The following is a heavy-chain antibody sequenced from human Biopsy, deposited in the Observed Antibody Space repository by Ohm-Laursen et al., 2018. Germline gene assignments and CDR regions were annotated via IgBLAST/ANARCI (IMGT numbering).Heavy chain of an antibody. Sequence: SETLSLTCTVSGDSINNYYWSWIRQPAGKGLEWIGRIYTSGSPNYNLSLESRVTMSVDTSKNQFSLNLSSVTAADTAIYYCARGMRSSGWPCFDSWGQGTLVTASS. CDR2: IYTSGSP. CDR1: GDSINNYY. CDR3: ARGMRSSGWPCFDS. V-gene: IGHV4-4*07. J-gene: IGHJ4*02. D-gene: IGHD6-19*01.